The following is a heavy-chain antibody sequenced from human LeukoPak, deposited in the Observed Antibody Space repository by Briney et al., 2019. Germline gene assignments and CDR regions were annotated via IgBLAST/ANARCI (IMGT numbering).Heavy chain of an antibody. CDR3: ARVLWFGEPDYYYGMDV. CDR2: IYYSGST. D-gene: IGHD3-10*01. J-gene: IGHJ6*02. Sequence: PSETLSLTCTVSGGSISSYYWSWIRQPPGKGLEWIGYIYYSGSTNYNPSLKSRVTISVDTSKNQFSLKLSSVTAADTAVYYCARVLWFGEPDYYYGMDVWGQGTTVTVSS. V-gene: IGHV4-59*01. CDR1: GGSISSYY.